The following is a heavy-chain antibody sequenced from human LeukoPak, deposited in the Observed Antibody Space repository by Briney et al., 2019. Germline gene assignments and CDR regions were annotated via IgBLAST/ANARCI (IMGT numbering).Heavy chain of an antibody. J-gene: IGHJ4*02. V-gene: IGHV5-51*01. D-gene: IGHD3-22*01. CDR3: ARWSYYDSSGYYYNFDY. CDR2: IYPGDSDT. Sequence: GGSLQISGKGSGPSFISYWIGGVRQVPGKGLEWMGSIYPGDSDTRYSPSFHGQVTISADKSISTAYLQWSSLKATDTAMYSCARWSYYDSSGYYYNFDYWGQGTLVTVSS. CDR1: GPSFISYW.